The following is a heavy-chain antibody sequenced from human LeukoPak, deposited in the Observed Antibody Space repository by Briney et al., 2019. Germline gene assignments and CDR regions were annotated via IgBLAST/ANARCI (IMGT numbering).Heavy chain of an antibody. Sequence: SDTLSLTCTVSGGLIGTYYWSWIRQPAGKGLEWIGRIFKNGNTNYNPSLKSRVTMSVDTSKNQFSLKLSSVTAADTAVYYCTRGGSMEADILTGYRAFDIWGQGTLVTVSS. CDR1: GGLIGTYY. CDR2: IFKNGNT. J-gene: IGHJ3*02. D-gene: IGHD3-9*01. V-gene: IGHV4-4*07. CDR3: TRGGSMEADILTGYRAFDI.